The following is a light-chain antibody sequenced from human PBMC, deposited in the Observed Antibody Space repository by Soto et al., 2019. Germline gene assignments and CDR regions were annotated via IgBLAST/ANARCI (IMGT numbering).Light chain of an antibody. Sequence: QSALTQPPSVSGSPGQSVTISCTGTSSDVGSYDRVSWYQQPPGTAPKLIIYEVTNRPSGVPDRLSGSKSGNTASLTISGRQAEDEADYYCSSYTSSSTVVFGGGTQLTVL. CDR3: SSYTSSSTVV. CDR2: EVT. V-gene: IGLV2-18*02. J-gene: IGLJ2*01. CDR1: SSDVGSYDR.